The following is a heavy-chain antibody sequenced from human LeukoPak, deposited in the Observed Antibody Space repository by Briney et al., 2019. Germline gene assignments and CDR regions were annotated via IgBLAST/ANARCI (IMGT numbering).Heavy chain of an antibody. Sequence: ASVKVSCKASGYTFTGYYMHWVRQAPGQGLEWMGWINPNSGGTNYAQKFQGRVTMTRDTSISTAYMELSRLRSDDTAVYCCASWYSGYDYEDYWGQGTLVTVSS. D-gene: IGHD5-12*01. J-gene: IGHJ4*02. CDR1: GYTFTGYY. CDR3: ASWYSGYDYEDY. CDR2: INPNSGGT. V-gene: IGHV1-2*02.